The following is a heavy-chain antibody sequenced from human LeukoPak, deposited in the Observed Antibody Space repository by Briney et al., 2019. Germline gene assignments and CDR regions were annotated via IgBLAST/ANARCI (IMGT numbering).Heavy chain of an antibody. CDR3: ARGKYSSGWYYLDY. D-gene: IGHD6-19*01. CDR1: GDSVSSNSAA. CDR2: TYYRSKWYY. V-gene: IGHV6-1*01. J-gene: IGHJ4*02. Sequence: SQTLSLTCAISGDSVSSNSAAWNWIKQSASRGLEWLGRTYYRSKWYYDYAVSVKSRITINPDTSKSQFSLQLNSVTPEDTAVYYCARGKYSSGWYYLDYWGRGTLVTVSS.